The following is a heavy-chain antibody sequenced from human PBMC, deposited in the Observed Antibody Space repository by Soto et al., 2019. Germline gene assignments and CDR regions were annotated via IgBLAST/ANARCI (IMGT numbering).Heavy chain of an antibody. Sequence: GGSLRLSCGASGFIFTTYAIHWVRQAPGKGLEWVSAISGSGGSTYYADSVKGRFTISRDNSKNTLYLQMNSLRAEDTAVYYCAKLFPGLLPFPYWGQGTLVTVSS. CDR3: AKLFPGLLPFPY. D-gene: IGHD2-21*02. CDR2: ISGSGGST. CDR1: GFIFTTYA. J-gene: IGHJ4*02. V-gene: IGHV3-23*01.